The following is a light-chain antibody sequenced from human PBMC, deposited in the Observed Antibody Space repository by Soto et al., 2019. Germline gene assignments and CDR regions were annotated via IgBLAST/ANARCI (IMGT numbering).Light chain of an antibody. CDR3: QQYNNWPPVT. V-gene: IGKV3-15*01. CDR2: GAS. J-gene: IGKJ2*01. CDR1: QSVSSN. Sequence: EIVMTQSPATLSVSPGERATLSCRASQSVSSNLAWYQQKPGQAPRLLIYGASTRATGIPARFSGSGSGTEFNLPISSLQSEDFAVYYWQQYNNWPPVTFGQGTKLEIK.